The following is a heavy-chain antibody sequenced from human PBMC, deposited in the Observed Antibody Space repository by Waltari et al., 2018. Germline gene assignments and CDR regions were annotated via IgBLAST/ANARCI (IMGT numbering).Heavy chain of an antibody. CDR1: GFTFSSYA. D-gene: IGHD6-19*01. V-gene: IGHV3-30*01. CDR3: ARPRSSA. J-gene: IGHJ5*02. CDR2: ISYDGSNK. Sequence: QVQLVESGGGVVQPGRSLRLSCAASGFTFSSYAMHWVRQAPGKGLEWVAVISYDGSNKYYADSVKGRFTISRDNSKNTRYLQMNSLRAEDTAVYYCARPRSSAWGQGTLVTVSS.